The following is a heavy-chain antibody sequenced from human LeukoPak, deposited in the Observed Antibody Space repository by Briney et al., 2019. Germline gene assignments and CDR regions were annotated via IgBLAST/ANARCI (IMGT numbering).Heavy chain of an antibody. Sequence: GGSLRLSCAASGFTFDEFAMHWVRQVPGKGLEWVSGINFNGDTTRYAHSVQGRFTISRDNAKKALYLQMNGLRGEDTALYYCVRDRDYNLADAFDHWGQGTLVAVSS. CDR3: VRDRDYNLADAFDH. CDR1: GFTFDEFA. D-gene: IGHD5-24*01. V-gene: IGHV3-9*01. CDR2: INFNGDTT. J-gene: IGHJ4*02.